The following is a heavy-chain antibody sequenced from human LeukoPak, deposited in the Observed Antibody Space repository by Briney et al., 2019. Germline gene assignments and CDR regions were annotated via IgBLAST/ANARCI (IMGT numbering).Heavy chain of an antibody. CDR2: ISGSGGGT. D-gene: IGHD5-24*01. J-gene: IGHJ3*02. V-gene: IGHV3-23*01. CDR3: AKGNWDGYNRAFDI. Sequence: PGGSLRLSCAASGFTFSSYAMSWVRQAPGKGLEWVSGISGSGGGTYYGDSVKGRLTISRDNSKNTLYLQMNSLRAEDTAVYYCAKGNWDGYNRAFDIWGLGTMVTVSS. CDR1: GFTFSSYA.